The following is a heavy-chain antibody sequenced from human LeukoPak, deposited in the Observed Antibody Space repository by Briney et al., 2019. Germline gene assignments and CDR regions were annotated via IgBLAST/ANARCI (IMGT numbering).Heavy chain of an antibody. CDR3: ARDWAVAGILWGSNWFDP. Sequence: SQTLSLTCAISGDSVSSNSAAWNWIRQSPSRGLEWLGRTYYRSKWYNDYAVSVKSRITINPDTSKNQFSLQPNSVTPEDTAVYYCARDWAVAGILWGSNWFDPWGQGTLVTVSS. D-gene: IGHD6-19*01. V-gene: IGHV6-1*01. CDR2: TYYRSKWYN. J-gene: IGHJ5*02. CDR1: GDSVSSNSAA.